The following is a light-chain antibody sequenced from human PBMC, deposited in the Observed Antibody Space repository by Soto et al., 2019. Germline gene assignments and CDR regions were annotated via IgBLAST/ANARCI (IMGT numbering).Light chain of an antibody. CDR3: SSYTSSSTYV. J-gene: IGLJ1*01. CDR1: SRAVGGYNY. V-gene: IGLV2-14*01. Sequence: SAPTQPSSVSGSPGQSIAISLPGNSRAVGGYNYVSWYQQHPGKAPKLMIYDVSNRPSGVSNRFSGSKSGNTASLTISGLQAEDEADYYCSSYTSSSTYVFGTGTKVTVL. CDR2: DVS.